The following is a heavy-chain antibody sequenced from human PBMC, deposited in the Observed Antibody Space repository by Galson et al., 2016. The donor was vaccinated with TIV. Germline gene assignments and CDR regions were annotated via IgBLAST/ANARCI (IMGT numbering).Heavy chain of an antibody. V-gene: IGHV1-2*02. J-gene: IGHJ6*02. Sequence: SVKVSCKASGYPFSAYYIHWVRQAPGQGLEWMGWINPYGDDTNYEQRFQGRVSMTSDTAINTAYMELSSLRSDETAIFFCARGFNYGFDFYYGMDAWGQGTTVTVSS. CDR2: INPYGDDT. D-gene: IGHD5-18*01. CDR1: GYPFSAYY. CDR3: ARGFNYGFDFYYGMDA.